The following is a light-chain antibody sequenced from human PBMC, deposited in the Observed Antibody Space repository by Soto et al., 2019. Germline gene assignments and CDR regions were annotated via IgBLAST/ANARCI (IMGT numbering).Light chain of an antibody. CDR1: QSVSSK. J-gene: IGKJ1*01. V-gene: IGKV3-15*01. CDR3: QQYHDWPGT. CDR2: GAS. Sequence: EIVLTQSPGTLSVSPGERATLSCRASQSVSSKLAWYQQKPGQAPRLPFYGASTGATGIPARFSGSGSETEFTLSISSLQSEDFAVYYCQQYHDWPGTFGQGTKVEIK.